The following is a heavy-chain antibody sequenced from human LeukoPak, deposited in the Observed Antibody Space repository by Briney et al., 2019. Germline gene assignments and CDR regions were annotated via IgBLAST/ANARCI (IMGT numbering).Heavy chain of an antibody. CDR1: GYTFTGYY. V-gene: IGHV1-46*01. CDR2: INPSGGST. D-gene: IGHD3-22*01. CDR3: ASLFSSGPLGGP. J-gene: IGHJ5*02. Sequence: ASVKVSCKASGYTFTGYYMHWVRQAPGQGLEWMGWINPSGGSTSYAQKFQGRVTMTRDTSTSTVYMELSSLRSEDTAVYYCASLFSSGPLGGPWGQGTLVTVSS.